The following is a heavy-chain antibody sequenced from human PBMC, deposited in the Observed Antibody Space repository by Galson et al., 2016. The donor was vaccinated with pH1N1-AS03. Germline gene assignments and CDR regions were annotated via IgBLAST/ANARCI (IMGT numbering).Heavy chain of an antibody. CDR1: GFTFSTIA. CDR3: ARLSGMVPTEYYFAS. CDR2: IRGTSQIT. D-gene: IGHD3-3*01. J-gene: IGHJ4*02. Sequence: SLRLSCAASGFTFSTIAMSWVRRAPGKGLEWVSLIRGTSQITYYADSVKGRFTISKDNSKSTLFLQMNSLRAEDTAIYYCARLSGMVPTEYYFASWGQGTLVAVSS. V-gene: IGHV3-23*01.